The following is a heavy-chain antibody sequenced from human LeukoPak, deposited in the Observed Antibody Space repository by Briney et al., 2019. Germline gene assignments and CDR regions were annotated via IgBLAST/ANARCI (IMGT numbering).Heavy chain of an antibody. V-gene: IGHV3-9*01. D-gene: IGHD3-10*01. CDR2: ISWNSGSI. J-gene: IGHJ6*02. CDR1: GFTFDDYA. Sequence: GRSLRLSCAASGFTFDDYAMHWVRQAPGKGLEWISGISWNSGSIGYADSVKGRFTISRDNAKNSLYLQMNSLRAEDTAVYYCARDRRIITMVRGVSSYYYYGMDVWGQGTTVTVSS. CDR3: ARDRRIITMVRGVSSYYYYGMDV.